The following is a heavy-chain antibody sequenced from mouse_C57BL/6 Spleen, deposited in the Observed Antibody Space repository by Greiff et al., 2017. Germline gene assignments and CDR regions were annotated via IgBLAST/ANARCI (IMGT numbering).Heavy chain of an antibody. Sequence: QVQLQQPGAELVKPGASVKMSCKASGYTFTSYWITWVKQRPGQGLEWIGDIYPGSGSTNYNEKFKSKATLSVDTSSSTAYMQLSSLTSEDSAVYYCAREDYDGYYGYAMDDWGQGTSVTVSS. D-gene: IGHD2-3*01. CDR3: AREDYDGYYGYAMDD. J-gene: IGHJ4*01. CDR2: IYPGSGST. CDR1: GYTFTSYW. V-gene: IGHV1-55*01.